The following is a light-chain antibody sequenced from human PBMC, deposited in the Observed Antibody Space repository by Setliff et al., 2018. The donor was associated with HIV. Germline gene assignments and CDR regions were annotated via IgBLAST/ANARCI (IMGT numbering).Light chain of an antibody. CDR2: WAS. J-gene: IGKJ4*01. CDR3: QQYYTTPLT. V-gene: IGKV4-1*01. CDR1: HNVLYSSDNKNF. Sequence: DFVLTQSPESLAVSLGERATINCKSSHNVLYSSDNKNFLAWYQAKPRQPPKLFFYWASTRESGVPDRFSGSGSGTDFTLTISSLQAEDVAIYYCQQYYTTPLTFGGGTKVDIK.